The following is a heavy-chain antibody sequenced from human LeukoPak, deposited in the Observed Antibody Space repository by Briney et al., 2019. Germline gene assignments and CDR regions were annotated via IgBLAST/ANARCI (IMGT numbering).Heavy chain of an antibody. V-gene: IGHV3-7*01. CDR1: GFTFSNYW. CDR3: ARGCIVRNSGCDY. J-gene: IGHJ4*02. D-gene: IGHD6-19*01. CDR2: IKQDGSET. Sequence: GGSLRLSCAASGFTFSNYWMSWVRQAPGKGLEWVANIKQDGSETFYVGSVKGRFTISRDNAKNSLYLQMNSLRAEDTAVYYCARGCIVRNSGCDYWGQGTLVTVSS.